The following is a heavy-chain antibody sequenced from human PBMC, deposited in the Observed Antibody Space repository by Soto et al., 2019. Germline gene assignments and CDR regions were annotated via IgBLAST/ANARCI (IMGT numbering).Heavy chain of an antibody. D-gene: IGHD1-1*01. V-gene: IGHV3-30*18. J-gene: IGHJ6*02. CDR3: AKDYKDYYDGMDV. CDR2: ISYDGSNK. Sequence: QVQLVESGGGVVQPGRSLRLSCAASGFTFSSYGMHWVRQAPGKGLEWVAVISYDGSNKYYADSVKGRFTISRDNSKNTLYLQMNSLRAEDTAVYYCAKDYKDYYDGMDVWGQGTTVTVSS. CDR1: GFTFSSYG.